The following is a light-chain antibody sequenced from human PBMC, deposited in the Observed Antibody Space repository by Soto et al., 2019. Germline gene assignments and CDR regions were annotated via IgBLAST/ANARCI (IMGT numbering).Light chain of an antibody. CDR2: GAS. Sequence: EIVMTQSPGTLSVSPGERATLSCRASQSVSSNLAWYQQKPGQAPRLLIYGASTRATGVPARFSGSGSGTEFTLSIGSLQSEDFAVYYCQQYSNWYTFGQGTKLEIK. CDR3: QQYSNWYT. V-gene: IGKV3-15*01. CDR1: QSVSSN. J-gene: IGKJ2*01.